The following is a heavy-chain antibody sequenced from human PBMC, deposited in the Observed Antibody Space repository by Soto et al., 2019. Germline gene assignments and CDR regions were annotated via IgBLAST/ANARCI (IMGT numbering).Heavy chain of an antibody. J-gene: IGHJ4*02. CDR1: GFTFSSYG. Sequence: QVQLVESGGGVVQPGRSLRLSCAASGFTFSSYGMHWVRQAPGKGLEWVAVISYDGSNKYYADSVKGRFTISRDNSKNTLYLQMNSLRAEDTAVYYCAKNRGAYVASYYFDYWGQGTLVTVSS. D-gene: IGHD3-10*02. CDR2: ISYDGSNK. V-gene: IGHV3-30*18. CDR3: AKNRGAYVASYYFDY.